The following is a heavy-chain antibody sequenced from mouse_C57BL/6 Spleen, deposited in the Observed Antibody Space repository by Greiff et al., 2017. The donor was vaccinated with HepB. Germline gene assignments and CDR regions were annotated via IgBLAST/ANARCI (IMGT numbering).Heavy chain of an antibody. D-gene: IGHD2-5*01. CDR2: INPSSGYT. J-gene: IGHJ3*01. Sequence: QVQLQQSGAELARPGASVKMSCKASGYTFTSYTMHWVKQRPGQGLEWIGYINPSSGYTKYNQKFKDKATLTADKSSSTAYMQLSSLTSEDSAVYYCARGDSNYVFAYWGQGTLVTVSA. V-gene: IGHV1-4*01. CDR1: GYTFTSYT. CDR3: ARGDSNYVFAY.